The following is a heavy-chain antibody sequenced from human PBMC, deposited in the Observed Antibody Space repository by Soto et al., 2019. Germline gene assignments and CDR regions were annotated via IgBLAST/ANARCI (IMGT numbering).Heavy chain of an antibody. D-gene: IGHD3-3*01. V-gene: IGHV1-2*02. CDR1: GYPVTAYY. J-gene: IGHJ3*02. Sequence: QLHLVQSGAVVKKPGASVTVSCSASGYPVTAYYMHWVRQAPGRGLEWMGGINPATGAAKYTQTFQGRVTMTRETATSTVFMELGGLTSEDTAVFYCARGGGVGVAGSAAFDMWGQGTVVTVSS. CDR3: ARGGGVGVAGSAAFDM. CDR2: INPATGAA.